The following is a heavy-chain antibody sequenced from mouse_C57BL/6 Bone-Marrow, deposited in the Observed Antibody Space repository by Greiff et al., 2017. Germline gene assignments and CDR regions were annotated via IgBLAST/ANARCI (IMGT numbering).Heavy chain of an antibody. CDR3: TTATVVPYWYFDV. Sequence: VQLQQSGAELVRPGASVKLSCTASGFNINDDYMHWVKQRPEQGLEWIGWIDPENGDTEYDSKFKGKATITADTSSNTAYLQLSSLTSEDTAVYYCTTATVVPYWYFDVWGTGTTVTVSS. CDR2: IDPENGDT. V-gene: IGHV14-4*01. J-gene: IGHJ1*03. CDR1: GFNINDDY. D-gene: IGHD1-1*01.